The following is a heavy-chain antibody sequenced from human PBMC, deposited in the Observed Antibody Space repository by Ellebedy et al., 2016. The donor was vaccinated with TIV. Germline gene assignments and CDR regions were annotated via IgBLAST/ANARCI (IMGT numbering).Heavy chain of an antibody. D-gene: IGHD3-9*01. Sequence: GESLKISXKGSGYSFTSYWIGWVRQMPGKGLEWMGIIYPGDSDTRYSPSFQGQVTISADKSISTAYLQWSSLKASDTAMYYCARSAVLDDILTGELDYWGQGTLVTVSS. V-gene: IGHV5-51*01. CDR3: ARSAVLDDILTGELDY. CDR1: GYSFTSYW. J-gene: IGHJ4*02. CDR2: IYPGDSDT.